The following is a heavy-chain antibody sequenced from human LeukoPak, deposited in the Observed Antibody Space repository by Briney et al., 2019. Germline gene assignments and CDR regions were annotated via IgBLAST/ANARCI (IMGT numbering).Heavy chain of an antibody. V-gene: IGHV1-8*03. CDR1: GYVFTGYD. J-gene: IGHJ4*02. D-gene: IGHD2-15*01. CDR3: ARGSRYCIGGTCYSGKLDY. Sequence: ASVKVSCKASGYVFTGYDINWVRQATGQGLEWMGWMNPNSGDTGYEQKFQGRVTITRNISISTAYMELSSLTSDDTAVYVCARGSRYCIGGTCYSGKLDYWGQGTLVTVSS. CDR2: MNPNSGDT.